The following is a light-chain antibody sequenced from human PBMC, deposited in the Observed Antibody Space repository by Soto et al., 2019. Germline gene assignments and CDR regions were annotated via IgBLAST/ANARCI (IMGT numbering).Light chain of an antibody. CDR2: DAS. V-gene: IGKV1-5*01. CDR1: QSIRYY. J-gene: IGKJ1*01. CDR3: QHHNSYSQT. Sequence: DIPLTQSPPTLSASVGDRVTITCRASQSIRYYLAWYQQMPGKAPKLLIYDASSLQSGVPSRFSGSGSGTEFTLTISSLQPDDFATYFCQHHNSYSQTFGQGTKVEIK.